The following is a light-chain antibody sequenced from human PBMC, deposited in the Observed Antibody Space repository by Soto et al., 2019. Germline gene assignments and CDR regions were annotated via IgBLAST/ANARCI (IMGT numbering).Light chain of an antibody. CDR1: SSDVGGYNS. V-gene: IGLV2-14*01. Sequence: QSALTQPASVSGSPGQSITISCTGTSSDVGGYNSVSWYQQHPHKAPRLIIYKGTRRPPGISYRFSGSTSGNAASLTISALQADDEADYFCCSSTPESTYVFGTGTTVTVL. CDR2: KGT. CDR3: CSSTPESTYV. J-gene: IGLJ1*01.